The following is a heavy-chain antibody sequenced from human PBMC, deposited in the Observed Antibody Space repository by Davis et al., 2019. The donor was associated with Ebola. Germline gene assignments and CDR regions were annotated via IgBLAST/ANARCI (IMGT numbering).Heavy chain of an antibody. J-gene: IGHJ3*02. V-gene: IGHV5-51*01. CDR1: GYIFTNYW. Sequence: GESLKISCKGSGYIFTNYWIGWVRQLPGKGLEWMGIIHPSDSDTRYSPSFQGQVTMSADRSISTAYLQWNSLKASDTAMYYCASLRRTITGMDDGFDIWGQGTMVTVSS. CDR3: ASLRRTITGMDDGFDI. CDR2: IHPSDSDT. D-gene: IGHD7-27*01.